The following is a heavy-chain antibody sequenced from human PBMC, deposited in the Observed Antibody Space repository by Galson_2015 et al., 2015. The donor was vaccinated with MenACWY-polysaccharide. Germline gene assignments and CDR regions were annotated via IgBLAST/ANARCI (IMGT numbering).Heavy chain of an antibody. CDR2: TYYRSKWYH. CDR3: ARTCPPYSRTWYECFDY. V-gene: IGHV6-1*01. CDR1: GDSVSSHSAA. D-gene: IGHD6-13*01. J-gene: IGHJ4*02. Sequence: CAISGDSVSSHSAAWNWIRQSPSRGLEWLGRTYYRSKWYHDYPVSVKSRITINPDTFKNQFSLQLNSVTPDDTALYYCARTCPPYSRTWYECFDYWDQGTLVTVSS.